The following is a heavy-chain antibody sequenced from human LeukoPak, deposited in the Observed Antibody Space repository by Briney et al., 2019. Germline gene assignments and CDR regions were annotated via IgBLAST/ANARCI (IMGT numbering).Heavy chain of an antibody. J-gene: IGHJ4*02. CDR3: ATYRQVLLPFES. CDR2: ISGSGGST. D-gene: IGHD2-8*02. V-gene: IGHV3-23*01. CDR1: GFTFSSYA. Sequence: PGGSLRLSCAASGFTFSSYAMSWVRQAPGKGLEWVSAISGSGGSTYYADSVMGRFTISRDNSKNSLYLQMNSLRAEDTAVYYCATYRQVLLPFESWGQGTLVTVSS.